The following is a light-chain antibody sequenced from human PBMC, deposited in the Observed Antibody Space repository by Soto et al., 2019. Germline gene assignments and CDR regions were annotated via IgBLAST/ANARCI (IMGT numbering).Light chain of an antibody. J-gene: IGLJ2*01. CDR3: QSYDSSLSGSNVV. Sequence: SVLTQPPSVSGAPGQRVTISCTGSSSNIGAGYDVHWYQQLPGTAPKLLIYGNSNRPSGVPDRFSGSKSGTSASLAITGLQAEDEADYYCQSYDSSLSGSNVVFGGGTQLTVL. CDR1: SSNIGAGYD. CDR2: GNS. V-gene: IGLV1-40*01.